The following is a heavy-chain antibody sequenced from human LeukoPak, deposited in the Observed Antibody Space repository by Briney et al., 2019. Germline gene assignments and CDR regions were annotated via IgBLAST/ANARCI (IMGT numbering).Heavy chain of an antibody. J-gene: IGHJ5*02. CDR1: GGTFSKYA. D-gene: IGHD1-14*01. Sequence: ASVKVSCKASGGTFSKYALSWVRQAPGQGLEWMGWINPNSGGTNYAQKFQGRVTMTRDTSISTAYMELSRLRSDDTAVYYCARGSPRSSGPGFDPWGQGTLVTVSS. CDR3: ARGSPRSSGPGFDP. V-gene: IGHV1-2*02. CDR2: INPNSGGT.